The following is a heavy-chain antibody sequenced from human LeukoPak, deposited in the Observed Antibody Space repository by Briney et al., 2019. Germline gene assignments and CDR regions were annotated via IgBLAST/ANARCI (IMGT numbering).Heavy chain of an antibody. CDR3: ARVYGSGPPAFDI. D-gene: IGHD3-10*01. J-gene: IGHJ3*02. CDR1: GFTFSSYA. CDR2: ISYDGSNK. V-gene: IGHV3-30-3*01. Sequence: GRSLRLSCTASGFTFSSYAMHWVRQAPGKGLGWVAVISYDGSNKYYADSVKGRFTISRDNSKNTLYLQMNSLRAEDTAVYYCARVYGSGPPAFDIWGQGTMVTVSS.